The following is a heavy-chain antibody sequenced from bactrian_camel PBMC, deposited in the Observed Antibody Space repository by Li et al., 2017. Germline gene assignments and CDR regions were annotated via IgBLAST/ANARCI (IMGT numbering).Heavy chain of an antibody. CDR2: IYTGGDMT. Sequence: HVQLVESGGGSVQAGGSLRLSCAASGYTVSSTRMAWFRQAPGREREAVAGIYTGGDMTVYADSVKGRFTISQDNAKNTLYLQMNSLKPEDTAIYYCAAAKGLPDLLRGGYLSARSYNYWGRGTQVTVS. J-gene: IGHJ4*01. CDR3: AAAKGLPDLLRGGYLSARSYNY. CDR1: GYTVSSTR. D-gene: IGHD3*01. V-gene: IGHV3S54*01.